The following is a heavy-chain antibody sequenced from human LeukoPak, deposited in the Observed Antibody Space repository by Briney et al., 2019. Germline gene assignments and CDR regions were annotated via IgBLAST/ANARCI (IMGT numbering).Heavy chain of an antibody. Sequence: EASVKVSCKASGYTFTSYGITWVRQAPGQGLAWMGWISAYNDDTNYAQKLRGRVTMTTDTSTSTAYMELRSLRSDDTAVYYCARGRVYCSSTSCYLNWFDPWGQGTLVTVSS. J-gene: IGHJ5*02. CDR1: GYTFTSYG. CDR3: ARGRVYCSSTSCYLNWFDP. V-gene: IGHV1-18*01. D-gene: IGHD2-2*01. CDR2: ISAYNDDT.